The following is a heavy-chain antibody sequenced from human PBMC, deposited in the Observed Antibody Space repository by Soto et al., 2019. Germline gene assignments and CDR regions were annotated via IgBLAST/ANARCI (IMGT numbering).Heavy chain of an antibody. Sequence: EVQLVQSGAEVKKPGESLKISCKGSGYSFTSYWIGWVRQMPGKGLEWMGIIYPGDSDTRYSPSFQGQVTISADKSISTAYLQWSSLKASDTAMYYCARRVAYCGGDRLGYGCPLDYWGQGTLVTVSS. CDR2: IYPGDSDT. V-gene: IGHV5-51*01. D-gene: IGHD2-21*02. CDR1: GYSFTSYW. CDR3: ARRVAYCGGDRLGYGCPLDY. J-gene: IGHJ4*02.